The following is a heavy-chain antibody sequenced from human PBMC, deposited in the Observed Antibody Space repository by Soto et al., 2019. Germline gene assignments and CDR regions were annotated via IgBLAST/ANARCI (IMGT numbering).Heavy chain of an antibody. J-gene: IGHJ5*02. V-gene: IGHV1-58*01. Sequence: SVKGSFKASGFTFTSSAVQWLRQARGQRLEWIGWIVVGSGNTNYAQKFQERVTITRDMSTSTAYMELSSLRSEDTAVYYCAAVSGSYPKEFDPWGQGTLVTVSS. CDR3: AAVSGSYPKEFDP. CDR2: IVVGSGNT. CDR1: GFTFTSSA. D-gene: IGHD1-26*01.